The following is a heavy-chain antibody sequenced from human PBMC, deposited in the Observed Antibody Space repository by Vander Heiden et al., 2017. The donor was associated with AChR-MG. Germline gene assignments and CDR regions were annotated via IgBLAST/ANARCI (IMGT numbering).Heavy chain of an antibody. V-gene: IGHV4-4*07. CDR2: IYTSGST. J-gene: IGHJ6*02. CDR3: AREFGGAYYYGSGGPYYYGMDV. CDR1: GGPISSYY. Sequence: QVQLQESGPGLVKPSETLSLTCTVSGGPISSYYWSWIRQPAGKGLEWIGRIYTSGSTNYNPSLKSRVTMSVDTSKNQFSLKLSSVTAADTAVYYCAREFGGAYYYGSGGPYYYGMDVWGQGTTVTVSS. D-gene: IGHD3-10*01.